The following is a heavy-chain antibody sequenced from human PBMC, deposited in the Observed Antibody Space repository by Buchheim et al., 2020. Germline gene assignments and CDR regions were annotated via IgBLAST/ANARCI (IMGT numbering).Heavy chain of an antibody. CDR1: GGSISSYY. CDR3: ARVRADPTTNYYYYGMDV. D-gene: IGHD1-1*01. CDR2: IYYSGST. V-gene: IGHV4-59*01. Sequence: QVQLQESGPGLVKPSETLSLTCTVSGGSISSYYWSWIRQPPGKGLEWIGYIYYSGSTNYNPSLKIRVTISVDTSKNQFSLKLSSVTAADTAVYYCARVRADPTTNYYYYGMDVWGKGTT. J-gene: IGHJ6*04.